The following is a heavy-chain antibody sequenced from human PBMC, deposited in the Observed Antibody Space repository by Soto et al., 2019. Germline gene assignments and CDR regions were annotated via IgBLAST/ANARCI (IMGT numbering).Heavy chain of an antibody. V-gene: IGHV4-34*01. Sequence: QVQLQQWGAGLLKPSETLSLTCAVYGGSFSGYYWSWIRQPPGKGLEWIGEINHSGSTNYNPSLKCRVTISVDTSKNQFSLKLSSVTAADTAVYYCARGPVTIFGVDEYYYGMDVWGQGTTVTVSS. CDR2: INHSGST. D-gene: IGHD3-3*01. CDR1: GGSFSGYY. CDR3: ARGPVTIFGVDEYYYGMDV. J-gene: IGHJ6*02.